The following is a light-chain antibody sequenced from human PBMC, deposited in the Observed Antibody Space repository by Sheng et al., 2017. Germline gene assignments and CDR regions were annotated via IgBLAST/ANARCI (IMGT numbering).Light chain of an antibody. Sequence: SYELTQPPSVSVSPGQTARITCSGDALSTKYAYWYQQKSGQAPVVVIYEDSKRPSGIPERFSGSNSGTMATLTISGAHVEDEGDYYCYSTDTSGSQRVFGGGTMLTV. CDR3: YSTDTSGSQRV. CDR1: ALSTKY. J-gene: IGLJ2*01. CDR2: EDS. V-gene: IGLV3-10*01.